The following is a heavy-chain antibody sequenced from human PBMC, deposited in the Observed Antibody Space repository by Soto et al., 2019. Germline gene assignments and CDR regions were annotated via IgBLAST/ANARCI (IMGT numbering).Heavy chain of an antibody. CDR1: GFTFSSYA. V-gene: IGHV3-30-3*01. J-gene: IGHJ4*02. D-gene: IGHD3-16*02. CDR2: ISYDGSNK. CDR3: ARGHIVGWGSYRYRYVDY. Sequence: QVQLVESGGGVVQPGRSLRLSCAASGFTFSSYAMHWVRQAPGKGLEWVAVISYDGSNKYYADSVKGRFTISRDNSKNTLYLQMNSLRAEDTAVYYCARGHIVGWGSYRYRYVDYWDQGTLVTVSS.